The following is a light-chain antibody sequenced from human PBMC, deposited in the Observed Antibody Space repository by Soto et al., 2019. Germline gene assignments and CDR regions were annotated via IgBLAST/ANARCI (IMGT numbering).Light chain of an antibody. Sequence: DIQMTQSPSSLSASVGDRVTITCRASQGITNYLNWYQLKPRKAPELLLYAASSLHSGVPSRFSGSGSGTDFTLTITSLQPEDFATYYCQQSFGTPQITFGGGTKVDIK. J-gene: IGKJ4*01. V-gene: IGKV1-39*01. CDR1: QGITNY. CDR2: AAS. CDR3: QQSFGTPQIT.